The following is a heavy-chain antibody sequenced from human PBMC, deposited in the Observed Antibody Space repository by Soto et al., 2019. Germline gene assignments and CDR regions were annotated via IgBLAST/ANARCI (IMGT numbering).Heavy chain of an antibody. CDR2: ISSDGSST. V-gene: IGHV3-74*01. Sequence: PGGSLRLSCAASGFTFSSYWMQWVRQAPGKGPVWVSRISSDGSSTSYAESVKGRFSVSKDNAKNTLYLQMDSLKTEDTAVYFCXRDDRDYVWGSFRYFDSWGQGTQVTVSS. J-gene: IGHJ4*02. D-gene: IGHD3-16*01. CDR1: GFTFSSYW. CDR3: XRDDRDYVWGSFRYFDS.